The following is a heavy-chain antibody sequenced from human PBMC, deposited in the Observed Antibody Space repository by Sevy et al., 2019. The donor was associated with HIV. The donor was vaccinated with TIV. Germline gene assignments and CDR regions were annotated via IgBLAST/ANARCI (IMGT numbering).Heavy chain of an antibody. Sequence: GGSLRLSCATSGFTFSSNWMTWVRQAPGKGLEWVANVKQGMSEKYYADSVKGRFTISRDNAKNSLYLEMNSLRAEDTAVYYCAREQQITMLVVIGGLYFDFWGQGTLVTVSS. CDR2: VKQGMSEK. J-gene: IGHJ4*02. CDR1: GFTFSSNW. V-gene: IGHV3-7*01. CDR3: AREQQITMLVVIGGLYFDF. D-gene: IGHD3-22*01.